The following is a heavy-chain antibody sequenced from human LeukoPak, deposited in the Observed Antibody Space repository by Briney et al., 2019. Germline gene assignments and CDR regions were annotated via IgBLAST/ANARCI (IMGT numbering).Heavy chain of an antibody. J-gene: IGHJ3*02. CDR3: ARGRTGVAGPGAFDI. CDR2: IYYSGST. CDR1: GGSLSSYY. V-gene: IGHV4-59*01. D-gene: IGHD6-19*01. Sequence: SETLSLTCTVSGGSLSSYYRSWIRQPPGKGLEWIGYIYYSGSTNYNPSLKSRVTISVDTSKNQFSLKLSSVTAADTAVYYCARGRTGVAGPGAFDIWGQGTMVTVSS.